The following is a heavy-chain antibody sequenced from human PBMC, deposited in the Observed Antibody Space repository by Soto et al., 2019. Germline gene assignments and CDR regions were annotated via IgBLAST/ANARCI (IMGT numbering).Heavy chain of an antibody. J-gene: IGHJ4*02. CDR1: GYTFTSYD. V-gene: IGHV1-8*01. D-gene: IGHD1-1*01. CDR2: MNPNTGNS. Sequence: ASVKVSCKASGYTFTSYDIYWVRQATGQGLEWMGWMNPNTGNSAYAQKFQGRVTVTSDTSINTVHMELSSLRSENTAVYYCARRAETNGWNGFGADKYYFDFWGQGTLVTVSS. CDR3: ARRAETNGWNGFGADKYYFDF.